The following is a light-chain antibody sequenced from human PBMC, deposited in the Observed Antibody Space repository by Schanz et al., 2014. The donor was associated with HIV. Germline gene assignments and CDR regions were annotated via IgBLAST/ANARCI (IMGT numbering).Light chain of an antibody. CDR3: QSYDSSLSGSYV. Sequence: QSALTQPASVSGSPGQSITISCIGTSSDIGTYNYVSWYQQHPGKAPKLMIYEVSKRPSGVPDRFSGSKSGNTASLTISGLQAEDEADYFCQSYDSSLSGSYVFGTGTKLTVL. CDR1: SSDIGTYNY. CDR2: EVS. V-gene: IGLV2-14*01. J-gene: IGLJ1*01.